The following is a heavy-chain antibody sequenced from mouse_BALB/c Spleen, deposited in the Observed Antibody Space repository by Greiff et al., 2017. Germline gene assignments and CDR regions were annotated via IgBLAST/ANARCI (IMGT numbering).Heavy chain of an antibody. J-gene: IGHJ4*01. CDR1: GYTFTSYY. Sequence: QVQLKESGPELVKPGASVRISCKASGYTFTSYYIHWVKQRPGQGLEWIGWIYPGNVNTKYNEKFKGKATLTADKSSSTAYMQLSSLTSEDSAVYFCLITTYAMDYWGQGTSVTVSA. D-gene: IGHD1-2*01. V-gene: IGHV1S56*01. CDR3: LITTYAMDY. CDR2: IYPGNVNT.